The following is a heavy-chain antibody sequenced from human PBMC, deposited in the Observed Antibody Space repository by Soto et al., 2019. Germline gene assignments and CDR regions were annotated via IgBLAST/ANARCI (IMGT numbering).Heavy chain of an antibody. D-gene: IGHD3-3*01. V-gene: IGHV4-30-4*02. CDR3: AREVRYYDFWLNWFDP. CDR1: GGSISSGDYY. CDR2: IYYSGST. Sequence: PSETLSLTCTVSGGSISSGDYYWSWIRQPPGKGLEWIGYIYYSGSTYYNPSLKSRVTISVDTSKNQFSLKPSSVTAADTAVYYCAREVRYYDFWLNWFDPWGQGTLVTVSS. J-gene: IGHJ5*02.